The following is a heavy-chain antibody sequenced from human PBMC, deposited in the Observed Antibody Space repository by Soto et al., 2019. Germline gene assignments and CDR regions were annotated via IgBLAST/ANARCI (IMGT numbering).Heavy chain of an antibody. V-gene: IGHV3-21*03. J-gene: IGHJ6*02. D-gene: IGHD2-21*02. CDR3: AREKTAWPLAYGLEV. CDR2: ISTRSDV. Sequence: SLRLSCTASEFSLSTYSMNWVRQAPGKGLEWVSSISTRSDVYYADSVKGRFTIARDNAKNSLSLQMNSLSAEDTGVYYCAREKTAWPLAYGLEVWGQGTTVTVSS. CDR1: EFSLSTYS.